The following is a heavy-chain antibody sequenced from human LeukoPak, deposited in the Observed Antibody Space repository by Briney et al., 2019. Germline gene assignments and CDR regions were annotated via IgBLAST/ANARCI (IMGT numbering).Heavy chain of an antibody. J-gene: IGHJ4*02. CDR2: FCLGRDT. CDR1: GDSVTNDFF. V-gene: IGHV4-38-2*02. Sequence: SETLSLTCTVSGDSVTNDFFWGWVRQPPGKELEWIGSFCLGRDTYYRPSIKSRVTISVDTSKNQFSLNLNSVTAADTAVYYCARWASISREPGGFFDHWGQGTLVTVSS. D-gene: IGHD1-14*01. CDR3: ARWASISREPGGFFDH.